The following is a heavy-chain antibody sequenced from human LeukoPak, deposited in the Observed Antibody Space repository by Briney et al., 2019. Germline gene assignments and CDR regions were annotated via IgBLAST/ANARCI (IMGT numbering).Heavy chain of an antibody. CDR2: INSDGSIS. CDR3: ARMGALRYFD. CDR1: GFTFSNYW. Sequence: GGSLRLSCAASGFTFSNYWMHWVRQAPGKGLVWVSRINSDGSISNYADSVKGRFTISRDNAKNTLYLQMNSLRAEDTAVYYCARMGALRYFDWGQGTLVTVSS. D-gene: IGHD3-9*01. J-gene: IGHJ4*02. V-gene: IGHV3-74*01.